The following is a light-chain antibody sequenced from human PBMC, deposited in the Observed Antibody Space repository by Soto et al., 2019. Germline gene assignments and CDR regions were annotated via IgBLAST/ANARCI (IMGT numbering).Light chain of an antibody. CDR2: DDN. CDR3: GSWDSSLSAYV. CDR1: SSKIGGNS. V-gene: IGLV1-51*01. Sequence: QSVLTQPPSVSAAPGLKVTISCSGSSSKIGGNSVSWYQQLPGNAPKLLIYDDNKRPSGIPDRFSGSKSGTSATLGITGFQTGDEADYYCGSWDSSLSAYVFGTGTKVTVL. J-gene: IGLJ1*01.